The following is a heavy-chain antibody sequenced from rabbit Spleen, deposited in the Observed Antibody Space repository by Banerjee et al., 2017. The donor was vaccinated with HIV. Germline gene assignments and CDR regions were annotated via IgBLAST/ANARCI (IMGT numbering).Heavy chain of an antibody. Sequence: QEQLVESGGGLVQPGGSLKLSCKASGFDFSAYGVSWVRQAPGKGLEWIGYIVPIFGVTYYANWVNGRFTISSHNAQNTLYLQLNSLTAADTATYFCARDLDGVIGWNFGWWGPGTLVTVS. CDR2: IVPIFGVT. V-gene: IGHV1S47*01. CDR3: ARDLDGVIGWNFGW. CDR1: GFDFSAYG. D-gene: IGHD1-1*01. J-gene: IGHJ4*01.